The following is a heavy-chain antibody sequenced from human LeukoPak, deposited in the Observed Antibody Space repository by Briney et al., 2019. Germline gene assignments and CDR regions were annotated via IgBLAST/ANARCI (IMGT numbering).Heavy chain of an antibody. CDR2: IIPIFGSA. D-gene: IGHD3-22*01. CDR1: GGTFSSYA. J-gene: IGHJ4*02. CDR3: ARGYDSSGYYYAY. Sequence: SVKVSCKASGGTFSSYAISWVRQAPGQGVEWMGGIIPIFGSANYAQKFQGRVTITTDESTSTAYMELSSLRSEETAVYYCARGYDSSGYYYAYWGQGTLVTVSS. V-gene: IGHV1-69*05.